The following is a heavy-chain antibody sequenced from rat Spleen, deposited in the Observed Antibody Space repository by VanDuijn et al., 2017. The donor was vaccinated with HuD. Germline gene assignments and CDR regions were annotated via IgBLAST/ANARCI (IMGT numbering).Heavy chain of an antibody. J-gene: IGHJ3*01. CDR2: IWGDGNT. CDR1: GFSFTTYN. Sequence: QVQLKESGPGLVKPSETLSLTCTVSGFSFTTYNVNWVRQLPGKGLEWMGVIWGDGNTAFSSALKSRLSISRDTSKSQVFLKMNSLQTEDTATYYCARGGFAYWGQGTLVTVSS. V-gene: IGHV2-32*01. CDR3: ARGGFAY.